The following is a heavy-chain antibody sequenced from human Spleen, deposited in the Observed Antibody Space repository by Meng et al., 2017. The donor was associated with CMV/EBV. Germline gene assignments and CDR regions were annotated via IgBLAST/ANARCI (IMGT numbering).Heavy chain of an antibody. CDR3: ARDWPRDGVTNQIRYYYYGMDV. J-gene: IGHJ6*02. D-gene: IGHD2-21*02. Sequence: ASVKVSCKASGYTFTAYYIHWVRQAPGQGLEWMGWINPKSGSTHYAQRFQGRVTLTRDTSIRTTYMELSRLRSDDTAVYYCARDWPRDGVTNQIRYYYYGMDVWGQGTTVTVSS. V-gene: IGHV1-2*02. CDR2: INPKSGST. CDR1: GYTFTAYY.